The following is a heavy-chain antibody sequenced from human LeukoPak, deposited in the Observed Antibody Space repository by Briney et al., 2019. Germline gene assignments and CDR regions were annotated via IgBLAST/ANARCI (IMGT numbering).Heavy chain of an antibody. CDR2: INHSGST. D-gene: IGHD1-26*01. J-gene: IGHJ4*02. Sequence: KPSETLSLTCAVYGGSFIGYYWSWIRQPPGKGLEWIGEINHSGSTNYNPSLKSRVTISVDTSKNQFSLKLSSVTAADTAVYYCARGGKSYPYYFDYWGQGILVTVSS. CDR3: ARGGKSYPYYFDY. V-gene: IGHV4-34*01. CDR1: GGSFIGYY.